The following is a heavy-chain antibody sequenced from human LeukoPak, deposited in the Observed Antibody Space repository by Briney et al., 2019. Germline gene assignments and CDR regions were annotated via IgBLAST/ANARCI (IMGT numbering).Heavy chain of an antibody. D-gene: IGHD5-18*01. Sequence: GASVKVSCKASGYTFTSFGISWVRQAPGQGPEWMGWISAYNGNTNYVQKFQGRVTMTTDTSTNTAYMELRSLTSDDTAVYYCARDLGLDTTMIFFDCWGQGTLVTVSS. J-gene: IGHJ4*02. CDR1: GYTFTSFG. CDR2: ISAYNGNT. V-gene: IGHV1-18*01. CDR3: ARDLGLDTTMIFFDC.